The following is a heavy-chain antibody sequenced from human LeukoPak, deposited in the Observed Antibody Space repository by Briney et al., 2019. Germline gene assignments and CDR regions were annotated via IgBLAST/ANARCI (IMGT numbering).Heavy chain of an antibody. J-gene: IGHJ3*02. CDR3: AREGWELLLAFDI. Sequence: PSQTLSLTCTVSGGSFSSGSYYWGWIRQPAGKGLEWIGRIDTSGCTKYNPALKSLVTMSVDTSKNQFSLKLSSVPAADTAVYYCAREGWELLLAFDIWGQGTMVTVSS. CDR1: GGSFSSGSYY. CDR2: IDTSGCT. D-gene: IGHD1-26*01. V-gene: IGHV4-61*02.